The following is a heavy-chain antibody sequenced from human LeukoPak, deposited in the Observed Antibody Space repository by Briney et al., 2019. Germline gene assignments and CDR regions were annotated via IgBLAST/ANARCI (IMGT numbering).Heavy chain of an antibody. CDR1: GFTFSSYS. D-gene: IGHD4-17*01. J-gene: IGHJ6*03. Sequence: GGYLRLSCAASGFTFSSYSMNWVRQAPGKGLEWVSSISSSSSYIYYADSVKGRFTISRDNAKNSLYLQMNSLRAEDTAVYYCARDETVTTGYYYYMDVWGKGTTVTVSS. V-gene: IGHV3-21*01. CDR2: ISSSSSYI. CDR3: ARDETVTTGYYYYMDV.